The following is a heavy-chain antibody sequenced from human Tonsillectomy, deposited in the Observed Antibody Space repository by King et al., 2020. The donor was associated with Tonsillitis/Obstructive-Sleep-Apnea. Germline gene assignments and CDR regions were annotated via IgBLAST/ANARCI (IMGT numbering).Heavy chain of an antibody. CDR3: ARDQEPTVVSRKAINWFDP. J-gene: IGHJ5*02. CDR2: ISAYNGNT. CDR1: GYTFTSYG. D-gene: IGHD4-23*01. Sequence: QLVQSGAEVKKPGASVKVSCKASGYTFTSYGISWVRQAPGQGLEWMGWISAYNGNTNYAQKFQGRVTMTTDTSTSTAYMELRSLRSDETAVNYCARDQEPTVVSRKAINWFDPWGQGTLVTVSS. V-gene: IGHV1-18*01.